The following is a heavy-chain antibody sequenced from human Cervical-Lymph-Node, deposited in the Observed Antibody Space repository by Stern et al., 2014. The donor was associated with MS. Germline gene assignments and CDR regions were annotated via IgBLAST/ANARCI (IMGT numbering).Heavy chain of an antibody. CDR3: ASSTSSAHYYYGMDV. V-gene: IGHV1-8*01. CDR2: MNPNSGDT. Sequence: VQLVESGAEVKKPGASVKVSCKASGYTFTSYDINWVRQATGQGLEWMGWMNPNSGDTGYPQKFQGRVTMTRNTSISTAYMELSSLRSEDTAVYYCASSTSSAHYYYGMDVWGQGTTVTVSS. J-gene: IGHJ6*02. D-gene: IGHD6-19*01. CDR1: GYTFTSYD.